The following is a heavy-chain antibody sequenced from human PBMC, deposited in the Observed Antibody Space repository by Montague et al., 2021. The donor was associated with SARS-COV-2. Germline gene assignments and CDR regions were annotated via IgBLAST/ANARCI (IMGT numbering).Heavy chain of an antibody. CDR2: IYYSGST. J-gene: IGHJ4*02. D-gene: IGHD6-13*01. V-gene: IGHV4-31*03. Sequence: TLSLTCTVSGGSISSAGYCWSRLRQHPGKGLVWFGYIYYSGSTYSNPTLKSRVTISVDTSKNQFSLKLSSVTAADTAVYYCARDVGWYSSSCFDYWGQGTLVTVSS. CDR3: ARDVGWYSSSCFDY. CDR1: GGSISSAGYC.